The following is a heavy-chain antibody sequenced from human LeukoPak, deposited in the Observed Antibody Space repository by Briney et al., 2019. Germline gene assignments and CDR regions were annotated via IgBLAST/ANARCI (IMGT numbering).Heavy chain of an antibody. CDR1: GGSFSSYY. J-gene: IGHJ6*04. D-gene: IGHD5-12*01. V-gene: IGHV4-59*01. CDR2: IYYSGST. Sequence: SETLSLTCTLSGGSFSSYYWSWIRQPPGKGLEWIEYIYYSGSTNYNPSLKSRVTISVDTSKNQFSLKLSSVTATDTAVYYCARAGYSGSDFSVWGKGSTVTVSS. CDR3: ARAGYSGSDFSV.